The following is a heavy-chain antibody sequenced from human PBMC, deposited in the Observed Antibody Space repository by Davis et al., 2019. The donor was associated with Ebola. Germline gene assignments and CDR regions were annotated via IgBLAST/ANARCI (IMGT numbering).Heavy chain of an antibody. V-gene: IGHV1-69*06. CDR1: GYTFTDNN. Sequence: SVKVSCKTSGYTFTDNNIHWARQAPGQGLEWLGGIIPVFNTRTNAQRFQGRISITADKSTSTAYMELISLTSDDTAAYFCASGSLHRDNSYNMAVWGQGTTVTVSS. J-gene: IGHJ6*02. CDR3: ASGSLHRDNSYNMAV. CDR2: IIPVFNTR. D-gene: IGHD1-26*01.